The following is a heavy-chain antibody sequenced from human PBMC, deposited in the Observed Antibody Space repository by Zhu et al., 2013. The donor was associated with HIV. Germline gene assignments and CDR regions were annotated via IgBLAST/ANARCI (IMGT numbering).Heavy chain of an antibody. CDR1: GGTFSSYA. CDR2: IIPIFGTA. CDR3: ASLNIKEHIVVVTAPPWAYYMDV. Sequence: QVQLVQSGAEVKKPGSSVKVSCKASGGTFSSYAISWVRQAPGQGLEWMGGIIPIFGTANYAQKFQGRVTITADESTSTAYMELSSLRSEDTAVYYCASLNIKEHIVVVTAPPWAYYMDVWGKGTTVTVSS. J-gene: IGHJ6*03. V-gene: IGHV1-69*01. D-gene: IGHD2-21*02.